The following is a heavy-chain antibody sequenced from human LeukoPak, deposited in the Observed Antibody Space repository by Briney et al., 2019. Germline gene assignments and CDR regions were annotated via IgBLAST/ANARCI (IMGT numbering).Heavy chain of an antibody. CDR2: IWYDGSNK. Sequence: PRGSLRLSCAASGFTFSSYGMHWVRQAPGKGLEWVAVIWYDGSNKYYADSVKGRFTISRDNSKNTLYLQMNSLRAEDTAVYYCARGPYDSSGYYRAISGMDVWGQGTTVAVSS. CDR1: GFTFSSYG. CDR3: ARGPYDSSGYYRAISGMDV. D-gene: IGHD3-22*01. V-gene: IGHV3-33*01. J-gene: IGHJ6*02.